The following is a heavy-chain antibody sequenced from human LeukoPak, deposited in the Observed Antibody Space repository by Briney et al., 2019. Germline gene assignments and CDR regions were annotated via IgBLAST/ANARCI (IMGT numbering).Heavy chain of an antibody. V-gene: IGHV4-34*01. CDR1: GGAFSGYY. CDR2: INHSGST. D-gene: IGHD3-22*01. J-gene: IGHJ4*02. Sequence: SETLSLTCAVYGGAFSGYYWSWIRQPPGKGLEWIGEINHSGSTDYNPSLKSRVTMSVDTSKNQFSLRLSSVTAADTAVYYCARKNITMIRGTLFDYWGQGILVTVSS. CDR3: ARKNITMIRGTLFDY.